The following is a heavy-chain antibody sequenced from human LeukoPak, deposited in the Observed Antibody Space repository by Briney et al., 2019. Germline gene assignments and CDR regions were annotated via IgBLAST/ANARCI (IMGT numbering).Heavy chain of an antibody. CDR2: ISGSSGNT. CDR3: AKGSRDTAWHYFDY. Sequence: PGGSLRLSCAASGFIFSNYAMSWVRQAPGQGLEWVSGISGSSGNTYYADSVKGRFTISRGNFNNALYLEINSLGAEDTAVYYCAKGSRDTAWHYFDYWGQGALVTVSS. CDR1: GFIFSNYA. V-gene: IGHV3-23*01. D-gene: IGHD2-21*02. J-gene: IGHJ4*02.